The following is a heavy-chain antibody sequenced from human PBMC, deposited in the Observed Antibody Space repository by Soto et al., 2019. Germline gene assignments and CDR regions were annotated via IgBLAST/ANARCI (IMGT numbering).Heavy chain of an antibody. CDR2: IIPIFGTA. V-gene: IGHV1-69*06. J-gene: IGHJ6*02. CDR3: RYGSSSSGGNYYYYGMDV. D-gene: IGHD6-6*01. CDR1: GGTFSSYA. Sequence: GASVKVSCKASGGTFSSYAISWVRQAPGQGLEWMGGIIPIFGTANYAQKFQGRVTITADKSTSTAYMELSSLRSEDTAVYYCRYGSSSSGGNYYYYGMDVWGQGTTVTVSS.